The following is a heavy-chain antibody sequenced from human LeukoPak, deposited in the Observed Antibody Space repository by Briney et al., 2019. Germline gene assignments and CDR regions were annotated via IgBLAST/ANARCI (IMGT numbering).Heavy chain of an antibody. V-gene: IGHV3-53*01. CDR2: IYSGGST. J-gene: IGHJ6*02. CDR1: GFTFSSNY. CDR3: ARGRRYYDSSGYPTPDYYYYGMDV. Sequence: GGSLRLSCVASGFTFSSNYMSWVRQARGKGLEWVSGIYSGGSTYYADSVKGRFTISRDNSKNTLYLQMNSLSAEDTAVYYCARGRRYYDSSGYPTPDYYYYGMDVWGQGTTVTVSS. D-gene: IGHD3-22*01.